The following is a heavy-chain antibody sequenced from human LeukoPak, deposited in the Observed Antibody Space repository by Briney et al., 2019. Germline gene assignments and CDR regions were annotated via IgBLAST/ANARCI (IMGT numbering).Heavy chain of an antibody. Sequence: KSGGSLRLSCAASGFTFSSYSMNWVRQAPGKGLEWVSSISSSSSYIYYAGSVKGRFTISRDNAKNSLYLQMSSLRPEDTALYYCAKDHTLQLERPDYWGQGILVTVSS. CDR1: GFTFSSYS. V-gene: IGHV3-21*04. J-gene: IGHJ4*02. D-gene: IGHD1-14*01. CDR3: AKDHTLQLERPDY. CDR2: ISSSSSYI.